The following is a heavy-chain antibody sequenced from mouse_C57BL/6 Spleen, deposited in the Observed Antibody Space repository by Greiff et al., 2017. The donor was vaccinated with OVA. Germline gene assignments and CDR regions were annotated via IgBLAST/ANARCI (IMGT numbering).Heavy chain of an antibody. CDR2: ISSGGSYT. V-gene: IGHV5-6*01. D-gene: IGHD3-2*01. Sequence: EVKLMESGGDLVKPGGSLKLSCAASGFTFSSYGMSWVRQTPDKRLEWVATISSGGSYTYYPDSVKGRFTISRDNAKNTLYLQMSSLKSEDTAMYYCARQEGDRGAWFAYWGQGTLVTVSA. J-gene: IGHJ3*01. CDR1: GFTFSSYG. CDR3: ARQEGDRGAWFAY.